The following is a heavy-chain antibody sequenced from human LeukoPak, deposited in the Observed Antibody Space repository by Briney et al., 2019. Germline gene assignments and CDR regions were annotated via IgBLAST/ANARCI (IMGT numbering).Heavy chain of an antibody. CDR3: ARDPGSYFYYYYGMDV. D-gene: IGHD1-26*01. Sequence: ASVKASCKASGYTFTGYYMHWVRQAPGQGLEWMGWINPNSGGTNYAQKFQGRVTMTRDTSISTAYMELSRLRSDDTAVYYCARDPGSYFYYYYGMDVWGQGTTVTVSS. J-gene: IGHJ6*02. CDR2: INPNSGGT. CDR1: GYTFTGYY. V-gene: IGHV1-2*02.